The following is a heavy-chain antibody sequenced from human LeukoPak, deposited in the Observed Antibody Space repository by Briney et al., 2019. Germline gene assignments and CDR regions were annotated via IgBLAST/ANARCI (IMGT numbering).Heavy chain of an antibody. V-gene: IGHV3-74*01. D-gene: IGHD6-19*01. CDR3: ARQSSGWYFSQRYYYYYMDV. CDR1: GFTFSSYW. Sequence: GGSLRLSCAASGFTFSSYWMHWVRQAPGKGLVWVSRINSDGSSTGYADSVKGRFTISRDNAKNTLYLQMNSLRAEDTAVYYCARQSSGWYFSQRYYYYYMDVWGKGTTVTISS. CDR2: INSDGSST. J-gene: IGHJ6*03.